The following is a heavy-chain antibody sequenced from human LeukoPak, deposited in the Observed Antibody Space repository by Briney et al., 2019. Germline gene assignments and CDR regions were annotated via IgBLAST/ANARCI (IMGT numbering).Heavy chain of an antibody. CDR1: GASISSYY. Sequence: SETLSLTCTVSGASISSYYWSWIRQPPEKGLEWIGYIYYSGSTNYNPSLKSRVTISVDTSKNQFSLKLSSVTAADTAVYYCARVSSSWYMGANYNNWFDPWGQGTLVTVSS. J-gene: IGHJ5*02. V-gene: IGHV4-59*01. D-gene: IGHD6-13*01. CDR2: IYYSGST. CDR3: ARVSSSWYMGANYNNWFDP.